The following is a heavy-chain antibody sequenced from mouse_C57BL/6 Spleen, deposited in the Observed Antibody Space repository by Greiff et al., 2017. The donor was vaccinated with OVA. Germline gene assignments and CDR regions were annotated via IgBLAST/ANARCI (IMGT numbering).Heavy chain of an antibody. V-gene: IGHV5-9*01. D-gene: IGHD2-2*01. J-gene: IGHJ3*01. CDR3: AGCDYVYGFAY. Sequence: EVQVVESGGGLVKPGGSLKLSCAASGFTFSSYTMSWVRQTPEKRLEWVATISGGGGNTYYPDSVKGRFTISRDNAKNTLYLQMSSLRSEDTALYYCAGCDYVYGFAYWGQGTLVTVSA. CDR1: GFTFSSYT. CDR2: ISGGGGNT.